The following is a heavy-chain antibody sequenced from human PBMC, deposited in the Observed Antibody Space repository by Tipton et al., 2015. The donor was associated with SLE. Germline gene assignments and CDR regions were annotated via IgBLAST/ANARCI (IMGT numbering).Heavy chain of an antibody. CDR2: IYYSGSS. V-gene: IGHV4-39*07. CDR3: ARQRLRLLSPLDA. D-gene: IGHD3-10*01. CDR1: GGSISSSSYY. Sequence: TLSLTCTVSGGSISSSSYYLGWILQPPGKGLEWIGRIYYSGSSYYNPSLKSRVTISVDTSKNQFSLKLSSVTAADTAVYYCARQRLRLLSPLDAWGQGTTVTVS. J-gene: IGHJ6*02.